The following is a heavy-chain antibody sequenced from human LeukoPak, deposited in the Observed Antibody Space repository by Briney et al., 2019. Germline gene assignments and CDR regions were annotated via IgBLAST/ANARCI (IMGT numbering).Heavy chain of an antibody. CDR1: GFTFGDYA. D-gene: IGHD3-9*01. CDR2: IRSKAYGGTT. Sequence: GGSLRLSCTASGFTFGDYAMSWFRQAPGKGLEWVGFIRSKAYGGTTEYAASVKGRFTISRDDSKSIAYLQMNSLKTEDTAVYYCTRDTLLRYFGWFVPFDYWGQGTLVTVSS. V-gene: IGHV3-49*03. CDR3: TRDTLLRYFGWFVPFDY. J-gene: IGHJ4*02.